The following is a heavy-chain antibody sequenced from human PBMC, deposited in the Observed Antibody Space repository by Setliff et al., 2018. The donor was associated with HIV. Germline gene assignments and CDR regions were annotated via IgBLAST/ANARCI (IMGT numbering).Heavy chain of an antibody. D-gene: IGHD3-9*01. J-gene: IGHJ6*03. CDR2: MNPKSGNT. V-gene: IGHV1-8*02. Sequence: GASVKVSCKASGYTFTTYDINWVRQATGQGLEWMGWMNPKSGNTGYAQKFQGRVTMTRNTSISTAYMELNSLRSEDTAVYYCARAGGASCSYWGCHDILTGKYNDYYYYMDVWGKGTTVTGSS. CDR3: ARAGGASCSYWGCHDILTGKYNDYYYYMDV. CDR1: GYTFTTYD.